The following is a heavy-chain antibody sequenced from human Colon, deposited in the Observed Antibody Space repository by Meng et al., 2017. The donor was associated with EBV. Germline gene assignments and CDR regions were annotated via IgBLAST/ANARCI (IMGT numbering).Heavy chain of an antibody. Sequence: LHLQGSAPGLVHPSPPPSPTSPGSVASIGLVDYAWSWILQPPGQGLKWIGYFYHGVTTYNTSPKSRVTISVDNSKNQFSLRLTSVTAADTAVYYCARGPYCGGDCYWCDPWGQGTLVTVSS. D-gene: IGHD2-21*02. CDR2: FYHGVTT. CDR1: VASIGLVDYA. J-gene: IGHJ5*02. CDR3: ARGPYCGGDCYWCDP. V-gene: IGHV4-30-2*01.